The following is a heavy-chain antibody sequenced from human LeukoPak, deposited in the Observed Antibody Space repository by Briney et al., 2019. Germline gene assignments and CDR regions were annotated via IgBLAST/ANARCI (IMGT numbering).Heavy chain of an antibody. CDR1: GGSISSGSYY. J-gene: IGHJ5*02. CDR3: ARQTIAAAGSGWFDP. D-gene: IGHD6-13*01. V-gene: IGHV4-61*02. Sequence: PSETLSLTCTVSGGSISSGSYYWSWIRQPAGKGLEWIGRIYTSGSTNYNPSLKSRVTISVDTSKNQFSLKLSSVTAADTAVYCCARQTIAAAGSGWFDPWGQGTLVTVSS. CDR2: IYTSGST.